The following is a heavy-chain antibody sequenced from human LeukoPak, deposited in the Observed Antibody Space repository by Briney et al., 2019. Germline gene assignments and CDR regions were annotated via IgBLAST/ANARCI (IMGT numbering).Heavy chain of an antibody. CDR2: INTDGSST. CDR1: GFTFSSYW. D-gene: IGHD3-10*01. Sequence: GGSLRLSCAASGFTFSSYWMHWVRQAPGKGLVWVSRINTDGSSTTYADSVKGRFTISRDNAENPLYLQMTSLRAEDTAVYYCARDGSGNYVYNWFDPWGQGTLVTVSS. V-gene: IGHV3-74*01. CDR3: ARDGSGNYVYNWFDP. J-gene: IGHJ5*02.